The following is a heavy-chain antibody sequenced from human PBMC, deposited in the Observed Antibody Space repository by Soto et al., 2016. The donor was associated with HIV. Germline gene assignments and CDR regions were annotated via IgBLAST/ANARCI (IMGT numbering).Heavy chain of an antibody. V-gene: IGHV1-8*03. CDR3: ARGGLRRGRYFFDY. J-gene: IGHJ4*02. D-gene: IGHD6-19*01. CDR1: GYTLTSYD. CDR2: MNPNSGNT. Sequence: QVQLVQSGAEVKKPGASVKVSCKASGYTLTSYDINWVRQATGQGLEWMGWMNPNSGNTGYAQKFQGRVTITRNTSIRTAYMELSSLRSEDTAVYYCARGGLRRGRYFFDYWGQGTLVTVSS.